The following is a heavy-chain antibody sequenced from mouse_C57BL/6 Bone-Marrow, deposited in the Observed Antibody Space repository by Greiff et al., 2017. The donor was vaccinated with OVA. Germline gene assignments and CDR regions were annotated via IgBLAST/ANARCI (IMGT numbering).Heavy chain of an antibody. D-gene: IGHD2-4*01. J-gene: IGHJ3*01. Sequence: QVQLQQSGPGLVQPSQSLSITCTVSGFSLTSYGVHWVRQSPGKGLEWLGVIWSGGSTDYNAACISRLSISKDNSKSQVFFKMNSLQADDTAIYYCARGSYDYDTWFAYWGQGTLVTVSA. CDR2: IWSGGST. V-gene: IGHV2-2*01. CDR3: ARGSYDYDTWFAY. CDR1: GFSLTSYG.